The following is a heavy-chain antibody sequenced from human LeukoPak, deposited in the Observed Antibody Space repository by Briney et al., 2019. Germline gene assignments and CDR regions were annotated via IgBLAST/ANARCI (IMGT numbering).Heavy chain of an antibody. Sequence: GGSLRLSCAASGFTFSNYAMSWVRQAPGKGLEWVSSISGSGGSTYYADSVKGRFTVSRDNSKNTVYLQMNSLRAEDAAVYYCAQEIYGDSTGGRFQHWGQGILVTVSS. J-gene: IGHJ1*01. CDR2: ISGSGGST. CDR1: GFTFSNYA. CDR3: AQEIYGDSTGGRFQH. D-gene: IGHD4-17*01. V-gene: IGHV3-23*01.